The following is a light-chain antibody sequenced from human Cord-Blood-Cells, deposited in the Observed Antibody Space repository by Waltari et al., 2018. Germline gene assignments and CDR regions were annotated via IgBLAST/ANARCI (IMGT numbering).Light chain of an antibody. CDR1: QSVLYSSNNKNY. CDR2: WAS. CDR3: QQYYSTPIT. J-gene: IGKJ5*01. V-gene: IGKV4-1*01. Sequence: DIVMTQSPDSLAVSLGERATINCKSSQSVLYSSNNKNYLAWYQQKPVQPPKLLIYWASTRESVVPDRFSGSGSGADFTLTISSLQAEDVAVYYCQQYYSTPITFGQGTRLEIK.